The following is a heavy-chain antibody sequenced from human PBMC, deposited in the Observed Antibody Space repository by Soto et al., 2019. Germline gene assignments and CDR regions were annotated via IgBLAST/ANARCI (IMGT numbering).Heavy chain of an antibody. CDR3: AKVRSITMIVVVPYDAFDI. Sequence: PGGSLRLSCAASGFTFSSYAMSWVRQAPGKXLEWVSAISGSGGSTYYADSVKGRFTISRDNSKNTLYLQMNSLRAEDTAVYYCAKVRSITMIVVVPYDAFDIWGQGTMVTVSS. CDR2: ISGSGGST. J-gene: IGHJ3*02. V-gene: IGHV3-23*01. D-gene: IGHD3-22*01. CDR1: GFTFSSYA.